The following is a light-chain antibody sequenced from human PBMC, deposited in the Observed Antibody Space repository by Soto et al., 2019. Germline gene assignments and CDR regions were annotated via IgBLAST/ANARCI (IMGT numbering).Light chain of an antibody. Sequence: QSVLTQSSSASASLGSSVKLTCTLSSGHSSYIIAWHQQQPGKAPRYLMKLEGSGSYNKGSGVPDRFSGSSFGADRYLTISTLQFEEEADDYCETWDSNTHTVFGGGTKLTVL. CDR2: LEGSGSY. CDR1: SGHSSYI. V-gene: IGLV4-60*02. CDR3: ETWDSNTHTV. J-gene: IGLJ3*02.